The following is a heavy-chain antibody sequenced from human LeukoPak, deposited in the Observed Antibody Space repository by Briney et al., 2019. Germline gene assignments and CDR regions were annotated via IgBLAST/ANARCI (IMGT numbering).Heavy chain of an antibody. V-gene: IGHV4-39*01. CDR1: SGSISSSSYY. J-gene: IGHJ4*02. Sequence: SETLSLTCTVSSGSISSSSYYWGWIRQPPGKGLEWIASIYYRGSTYYNPSLKSRVTISVDTSKNQFSLKLSSVTAADTAVYYCARHLPYYDSPEGDYWGQGTLVTVSS. CDR2: IYYRGST. CDR3: ARHLPYYDSPEGDY. D-gene: IGHD3-3*01.